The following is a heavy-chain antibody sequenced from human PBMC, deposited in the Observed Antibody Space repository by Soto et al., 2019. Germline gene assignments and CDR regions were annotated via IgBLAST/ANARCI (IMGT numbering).Heavy chain of an antibody. CDR3: AKPHGPETFSFFDS. D-gene: IGHD3-16*02. J-gene: IGHJ4*02. V-gene: IGHV3-23*01. CDR2: ISESGGST. CDR1: GFTFSRYA. Sequence: GGSLRLSCAASGFTFSRYAMSWVRQAPGKGPEWVSGISESGGSTYYADSVKGRLTISRDNFKNTLSLQMNSLTAEDTALYYWAKPHGPETFSFFDSWGPGTLVTVSS.